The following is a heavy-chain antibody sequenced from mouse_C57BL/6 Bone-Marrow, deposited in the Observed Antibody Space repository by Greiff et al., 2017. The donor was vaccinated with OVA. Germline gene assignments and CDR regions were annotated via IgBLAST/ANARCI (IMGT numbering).Heavy chain of an antibody. CDR1: GYSITSGYY. D-gene: IGHD2-3*01. V-gene: IGHV3-6*01. CDR3: ARGGWLLRDYAMDY. J-gene: IGHJ4*01. Sequence: DVKLVESGPGLVKPSQSLSLTCSVTGYSITSGYYWNWIRQFPGNKLEWMGYISYDGSNNYNPSLKNRITITRDTSKNQFFLKLNCVTTEDTATYYCARGGWLLRDYAMDYWGQGTSVTVSS. CDR2: ISYDGSN.